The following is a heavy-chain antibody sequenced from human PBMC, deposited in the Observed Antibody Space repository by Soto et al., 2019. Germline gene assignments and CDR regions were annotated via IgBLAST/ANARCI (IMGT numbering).Heavy chain of an antibody. CDR1: GFSLSTSGLS. CDR3: AHMRADWISTDCYHGFDP. CDR2: IYWDDDK. V-gene: IGHV2-5*02. J-gene: IGHJ5*02. Sequence: QITLKESGPTLVKPTQTLTLTCTFSGFSLSTSGLSVGWIRQPPGKALEWLALIYWDDDKRYSPSLRSRLTITKATGKSQVVLTVTNMDPVDSATYFCAHMRADWISTDCYHGFDPWGQGTQVTVSS. D-gene: IGHD2-2*01.